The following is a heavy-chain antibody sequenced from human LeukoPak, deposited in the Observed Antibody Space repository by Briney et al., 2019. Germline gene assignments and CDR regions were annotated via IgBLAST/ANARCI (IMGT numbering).Heavy chain of an antibody. J-gene: IGHJ4*02. CDR3: ARNAGNSDVDY. D-gene: IGHD4-23*01. V-gene: IGHV4-39*07. CDR2: IYYTGST. CDR1: GGSISSSGYY. Sequence: SETLSLTCTVSGGSISSSGYYWVWIRQPPGKGLEWIGSIYYTGSTYCNPSLKSRVTISVDKSNNQFSLKLNSMTAADTAVYYCARNAGNSDVDYWGQGILVTVSS.